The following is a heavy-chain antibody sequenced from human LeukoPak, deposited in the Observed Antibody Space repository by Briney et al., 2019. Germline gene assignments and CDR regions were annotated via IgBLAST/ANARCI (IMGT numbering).Heavy chain of an antibody. Sequence: GGSLRLSCAASGFTFSSYAMSWVRQAPGKGLEWVSAISGSGGSTYYADSVQGRFTISRDNSKNTLYLQMNSLRAEDTAVYYCAKTPRDSAIVRYFDYWGQGTLVTVSS. D-gene: IGHD2-21*02. V-gene: IGHV3-23*01. J-gene: IGHJ4*02. CDR1: GFTFSSYA. CDR3: AKTPRDSAIVRYFDY. CDR2: ISGSGGST.